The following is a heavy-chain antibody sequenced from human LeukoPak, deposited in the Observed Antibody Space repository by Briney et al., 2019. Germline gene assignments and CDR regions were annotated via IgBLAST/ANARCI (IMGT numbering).Heavy chain of an antibody. D-gene: IGHD7-27*01. CDR2: ISSSSSTI. V-gene: IGHV3-48*01. CDR1: GFTFSSYS. CDR3: AARVNWGTAVSEF. Sequence: QSGGSLRLSCAASGFTFSSYSMNWVRQAPGKGLEWISYISSSSSTIYYADSVKGRFTISRDNAKNSLYLQMNSLRAEDTAVYYCAARVNWGTAVSEFWGQGTLVTVSS. J-gene: IGHJ4*02.